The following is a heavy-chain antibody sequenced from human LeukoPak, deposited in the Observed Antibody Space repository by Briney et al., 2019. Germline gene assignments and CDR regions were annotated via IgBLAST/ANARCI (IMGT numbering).Heavy chain of an antibody. CDR3: AKSPLGYCSGGSCYLYFDY. CDR2: INPGGGST. D-gene: IGHD2-15*01. CDR1: GYTFTNYY. V-gene: IGHV1-46*01. Sequence: ASVKVSCKTSGYTFTNYYMHWVRQAPGQGLEWMGIINPGGGSTSYAQKLQGRFTMTRDTSTSTVYMELNSLRAEDTATYYCAKSPLGYCSGGSCYLYFDYWGQGTLVTVSS. J-gene: IGHJ4*02.